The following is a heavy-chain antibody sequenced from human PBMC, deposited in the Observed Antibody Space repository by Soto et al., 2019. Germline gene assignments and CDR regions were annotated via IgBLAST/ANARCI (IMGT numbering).Heavy chain of an antibody. CDR2: VYYSGTT. Sequence: PSETLSLTCTVSGGSIRNGDYYWGWIRQPPGKGLEWIGYVYYSGTTYSHPSLNSRVSISVDTSENQLSLRLTSVTAADTAVYYCVTVNLVGAAYYFDYWGPGTLVTVSS. J-gene: IGHJ4*02. CDR3: VTVNLVGAAYYFDY. D-gene: IGHD1-26*01. V-gene: IGHV4-30-4*01. CDR1: GGSIRNGDYY.